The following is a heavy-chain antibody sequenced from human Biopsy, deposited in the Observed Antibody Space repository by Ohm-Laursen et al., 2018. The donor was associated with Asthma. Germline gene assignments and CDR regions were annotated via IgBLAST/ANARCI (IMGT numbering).Heavy chain of an antibody. D-gene: IGHD4-17*01. Sequence: PTQTLTLTCIVSGGSINIGDYYWSWIRQHPVKGLEWIGHIYYSGSTYYNPSLKSRVSISLDTSKYQFSLSLTSVTAADTAVYYCARTTYGHDGFDPWGQGTLVTVSS. V-gene: IGHV4-31*03. CDR1: GGSINIGDYY. CDR3: ARTTYGHDGFDP. CDR2: IYYSGST. J-gene: IGHJ5*02.